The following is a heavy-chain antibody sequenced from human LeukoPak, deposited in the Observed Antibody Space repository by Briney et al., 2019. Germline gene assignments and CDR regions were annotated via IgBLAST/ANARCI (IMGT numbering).Heavy chain of an antibody. V-gene: IGHV4-38-2*02. Sequence: SETLSLTCAVSGYSISGGYYWGWIRQPPGKGLEWIGSIYHSGSTYYNPSLKSRVTISVDTSKNQFSLKLSSVTAADTAVYYCARDLAYYYGSGSYYSYYYYGMDVWGKGTTVTVSS. CDR3: ARDLAYYYGSGSYYSYYYYGMDV. CDR1: GYSISGGYY. D-gene: IGHD3-10*01. CDR2: IYHSGST. J-gene: IGHJ6*04.